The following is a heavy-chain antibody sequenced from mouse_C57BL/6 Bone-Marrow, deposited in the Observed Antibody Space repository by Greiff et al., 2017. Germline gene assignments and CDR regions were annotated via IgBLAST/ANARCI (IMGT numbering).Heavy chain of an antibody. CDR3: ARALKLRLRLDY. CDR1: GYTFTDYE. J-gene: IGHJ2*01. V-gene: IGHV1-15*01. D-gene: IGHD3-2*02. Sequence: VQLQQSGAELVRPGASVTLSCKASGYTFTDYEMHWVKQTPVHGLEWIGAIDPETGGTAYNQKFKGKATLTVDKSSSTAYMQLSSLTSEDSAVYYCARALKLRLRLDYWGQGTTLTVSS. CDR2: IDPETGGT.